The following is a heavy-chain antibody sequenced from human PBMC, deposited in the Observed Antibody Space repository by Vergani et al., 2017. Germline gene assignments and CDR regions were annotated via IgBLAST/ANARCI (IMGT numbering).Heavy chain of an antibody. V-gene: IGHV3-21*01. CDR1: GFTFSSYS. Sequence: EVQLVESGGGLVKTGGSLRRSCAASGFTFSSYSMNWVRQAPGKGLEWVSSISSSSSYIYYADSVKGRFTISRDNAKNSLYLQMNSLRAEDTAVYYCARDRSTVPYFDYWGQGTLVTVSS. CDR2: ISSSSSYI. J-gene: IGHJ4*02. CDR3: ARDRSTVPYFDY. D-gene: IGHD2-2*01.